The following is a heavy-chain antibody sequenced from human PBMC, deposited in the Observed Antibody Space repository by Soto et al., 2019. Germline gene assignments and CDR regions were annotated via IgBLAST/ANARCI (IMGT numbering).Heavy chain of an antibody. Sequence: QVQLVQSGAEMREPGYSVKVSCKASGGTFSSSAINWLRQAPGQGPEWMGGIIPTFGTANYIEKFRGRVTITADTSTSTAYMEVISLTSEYTAMYFCARSETAGHRGFDIWGQGTMVTVSS. CDR3: ARSETAGHRGFDI. CDR2: IIPTFGTA. J-gene: IGHJ3*02. D-gene: IGHD6-19*01. CDR1: GGTFSSSA. V-gene: IGHV1-69*06.